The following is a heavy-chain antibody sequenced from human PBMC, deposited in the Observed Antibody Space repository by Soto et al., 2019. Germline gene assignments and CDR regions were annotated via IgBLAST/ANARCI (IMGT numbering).Heavy chain of an antibody. V-gene: IGHV3-30-3*01. J-gene: IGHJ4*02. Sequence: GGSLRLSCAASGFTFSSYAMHWVRQAPGKGLEWVAVISYDGSNKYYGDSVKGRFTISRDNSKNTLYLQMISLRAEDTAVYYCARGGYDILTGYHAYYFDYWGQGTLVTVSS. CDR2: ISYDGSNK. CDR1: GFTFSSYA. CDR3: ARGGYDILTGYHAYYFDY. D-gene: IGHD3-9*01.